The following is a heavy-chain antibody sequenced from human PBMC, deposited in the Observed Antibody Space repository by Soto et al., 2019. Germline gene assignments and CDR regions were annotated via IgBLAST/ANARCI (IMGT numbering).Heavy chain of an antibody. Sequence: SETLSLTCTVSGGSISSNNYCWGWIRQPPGKGLEWIGSIYYSGSTYYNPSLKSRLTISLDTPKNQFSLKLNSVTAADTAVYFCARNYDRNGYYYPYYXDYWGQRTLVTVSS. CDR3: ARNYDRNGYYYPYYXDY. J-gene: IGHJ4*02. D-gene: IGHD3-22*01. V-gene: IGHV4-39*01. CDR2: IYYSGST. CDR1: GGSISSNNYC.